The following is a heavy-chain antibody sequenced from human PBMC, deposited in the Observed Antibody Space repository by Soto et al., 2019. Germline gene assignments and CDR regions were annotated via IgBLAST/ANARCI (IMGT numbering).Heavy chain of an antibody. D-gene: IGHD2-21*02. Sequence: EVQLVESGGGLVKPGGSLRLSCVVSTFAFKNAWMAWVRQAPGKGLEWVGRIKGKIDGETTDYPAPVKGRFTISRDDSKNTVYLQMNSLKTEVTGVYYCATACGGGDCYPKWGQGTLVTVSS. J-gene: IGHJ4*02. CDR3: ATACGGGDCYPK. CDR1: TFAFKNAW. CDR2: IKGKIDGETT. V-gene: IGHV3-15*01.